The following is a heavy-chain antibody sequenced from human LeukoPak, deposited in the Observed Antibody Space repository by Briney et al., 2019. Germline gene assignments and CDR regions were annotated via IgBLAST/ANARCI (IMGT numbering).Heavy chain of an antibody. Sequence: PGGSLRLSCAASGFTFHSHSMNWVRQAPGKGLEWVSSISMTSSYIYYADSVKGRFTISRDNAKNSLYLHMNSLRAEDTAVYYCARGYGGYFDYWGQGTLVTVSS. CDR2: ISMTSSYI. CDR3: ARGYGGYFDY. CDR1: GFTFHSHS. V-gene: IGHV3-21*01. D-gene: IGHD3-16*01. J-gene: IGHJ4*02.